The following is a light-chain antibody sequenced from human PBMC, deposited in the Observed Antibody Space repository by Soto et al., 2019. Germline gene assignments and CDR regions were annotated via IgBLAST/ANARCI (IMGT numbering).Light chain of an antibody. CDR1: SSDVGGYNY. Sequence: SVLTQPRSVSGSPGQSITISCSGTSSDVGGYNYVSWYQQHPGKAPKLIIYDVTKRPSGVPDRFSGSKSGNTASLTISGLQAEDEADYYCCSYAGRYTPYVFATGTKVTVL. V-gene: IGLV2-11*01. J-gene: IGLJ1*01. CDR3: CSYAGRYTPYV. CDR2: DVT.